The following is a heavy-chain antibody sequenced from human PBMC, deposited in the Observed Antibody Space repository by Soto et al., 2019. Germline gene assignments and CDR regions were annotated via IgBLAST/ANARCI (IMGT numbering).Heavy chain of an antibody. CDR1: GGSISSYY. D-gene: IGHD2-8*01. J-gene: IGHJ6*03. CDR2: IYYSGST. CDR3: ARAGFMYLNYSYYMDV. Sequence: SETLSLTCTVSGGSISSYYWSWIRQPPGKGLEWIGYIYYSGSTNYNPSLKSRVTISVDTSKNQFSLKLSSVTAADTAVYYCARAGFMYLNYSYYMDVWGKGTAVTVSS. V-gene: IGHV4-59*01.